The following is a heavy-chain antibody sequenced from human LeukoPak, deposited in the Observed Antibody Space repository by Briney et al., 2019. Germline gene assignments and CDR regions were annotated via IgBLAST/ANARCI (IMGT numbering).Heavy chain of an antibody. J-gene: IGHJ4*02. Sequence: SVKVSCKASGGTFSSYAISWVRQAPGQGLEWMGRIIPILGIANYAQKFQGRVTITADKSTSTAYMELSSLRSEDTAVYYCARGYSSGTSKGYWGQGTLVTVSS. CDR2: IIPILGIA. CDR3: ARGYSSGTSKGY. D-gene: IGHD6-19*01. CDR1: GGTFSSYA. V-gene: IGHV1-69*04.